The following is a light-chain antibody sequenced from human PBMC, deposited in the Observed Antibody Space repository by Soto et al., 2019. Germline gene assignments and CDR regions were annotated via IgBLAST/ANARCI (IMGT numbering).Light chain of an antibody. J-gene: IGKJ1*01. CDR1: QNINSW. CDR3: QQYNSYSET. Sequence: DIQMTQSPSTLSASVGDRVTITCRASQNINSWLAWYQQKPGKAPKVLIYKASSLESGVPSRFSGSGSGTEFTLTISSLQPDDFAIYYCQQYNSYSETFGQGTKVDIK. V-gene: IGKV1-5*03. CDR2: KAS.